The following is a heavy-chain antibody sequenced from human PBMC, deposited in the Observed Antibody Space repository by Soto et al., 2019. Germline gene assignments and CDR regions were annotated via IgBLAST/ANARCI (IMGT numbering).Heavy chain of an antibody. CDR2: IRSKANSYAT. J-gene: IGHJ6*02. CDR3: TSLIAVAGLNTYYYGMDV. D-gene: IGHD6-19*01. V-gene: IGHV3-73*01. Sequence: PGGSLRLFCAASGFTFSGSAMHWVRRASGKGLEWVGRIRSKANSYATAYAASVKGRFTISRDDSKNTAYLQMNSLKTEDTAVYYCTSLIAVAGLNTYYYGMDVWGQGTTVTVSS. CDR1: GFTFSGSA.